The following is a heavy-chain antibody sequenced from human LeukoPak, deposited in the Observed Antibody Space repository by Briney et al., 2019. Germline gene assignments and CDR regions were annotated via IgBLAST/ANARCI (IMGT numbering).Heavy chain of an antibody. CDR1: GFTFSNAW. J-gene: IGHJ5*02. CDR3: ATDFYDST. D-gene: IGHD3-22*01. Sequence: GGSLRLSCATAGFTFSNAWMNWVRQAPGKGLEWVGRIRSNSDGGTIDYAAPVKGRFTLSRDDSKTTLYLQMNSLQTEDTAVYYCATDFYDSTWGQGTLVTVSS. V-gene: IGHV3-15*07. CDR2: IRSNSDGGTI.